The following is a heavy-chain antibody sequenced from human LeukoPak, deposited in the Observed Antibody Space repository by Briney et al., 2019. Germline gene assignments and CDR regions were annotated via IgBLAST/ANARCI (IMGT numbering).Heavy chain of an antibody. J-gene: IGHJ5*02. V-gene: IGHV4-59*01. D-gene: IGHD2-15*01. CDR1: GGSISSYY. CDR3: AREVGYCSGGSCYSGGWFDP. Sequence: PSETLSLTCTVSGGSISSYYWSWIRQPPGKGLEWIGYIYYGGSTNYNPSLKSRVTISVDTSKNQFSLKLSSVTAADTAVYYCAREVGYCSGGSCYSGGWFDPWGQGTLVTVSS. CDR2: IYYGGST.